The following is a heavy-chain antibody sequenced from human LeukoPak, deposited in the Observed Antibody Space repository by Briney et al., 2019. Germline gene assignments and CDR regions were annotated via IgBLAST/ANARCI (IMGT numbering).Heavy chain of an antibody. D-gene: IGHD2/OR15-2a*01. J-gene: IGHJ4*02. Sequence: GGSLRLSCAASGFTFSSYSMNWVRQAPGKGLEWVSYISSSSSTIYYADSVKGRFTISRDNAKNSLYLQMNSLRAEDTAVYYCARELGVVSHYYFDYWGQGTLVTVSS. CDR1: GFTFSSYS. CDR2: ISSSSSTI. CDR3: ARELGVVSHYYFDY. V-gene: IGHV3-48*01.